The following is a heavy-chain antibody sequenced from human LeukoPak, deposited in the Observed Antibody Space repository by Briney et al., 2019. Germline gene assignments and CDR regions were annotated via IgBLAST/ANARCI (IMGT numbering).Heavy chain of an antibody. D-gene: IGHD5-24*01. CDR3: ARGQGLQLKSGSDY. CDR1: GFTFSSYG. CDR2: IWYDGSNK. J-gene: IGHJ4*02. V-gene: IGHV3-33*01. Sequence: GGSLRLSCAASGFTFSSYGMHWVRQAPGKGLEWVAVIWYDGSNKYYADSVKGRFTISRDNAKNSLFLQMNSPRAEDTAVYYCARGQGLQLKSGSDYWGQGTLVTVSS.